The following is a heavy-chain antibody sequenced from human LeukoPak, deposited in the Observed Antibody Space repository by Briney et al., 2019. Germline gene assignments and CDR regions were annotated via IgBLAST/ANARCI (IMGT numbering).Heavy chain of an antibody. D-gene: IGHD1-26*01. CDR3: ASYRVSHGMDV. CDR1: GFTFSTYW. CDR2: IKGDGSEK. J-gene: IGHJ6*02. Sequence: GGSLRLSCAASGFTFSTYWMAWVRQAPGKGLEWVANIKGDGSEKYHGDSVTGRFTISRDNAKNSLYLQMNSLRAEDTAIYYCASYRVSHGMDVWGQGTTVTVSS. V-gene: IGHV3-7*01.